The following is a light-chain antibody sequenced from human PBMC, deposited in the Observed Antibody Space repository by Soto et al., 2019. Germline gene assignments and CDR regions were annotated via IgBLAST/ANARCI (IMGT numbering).Light chain of an antibody. V-gene: IGKV3-20*01. CDR2: GGS. Sequence: ESVLTQSPGTLSLSPGERATLSCRASQSLTNSRLAWYQQKPGQAPKVLIYGGSNRATGIPDRFSGSGSGTDFTLTISRLEPEDFAVYYCQQWSRSPRTFGQGTKLEIK. CDR1: QSLTNSR. J-gene: IGKJ2*01. CDR3: QQWSRSPRT.